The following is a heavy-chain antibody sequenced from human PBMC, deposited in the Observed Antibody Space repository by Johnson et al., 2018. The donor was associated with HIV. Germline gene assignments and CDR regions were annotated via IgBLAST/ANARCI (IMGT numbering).Heavy chain of an antibody. V-gene: IGHV3-7*02. J-gene: IGHJ3*02. Sequence: MQLVESGGGLVQPGGSLRLSCAASGFTFSNYWMTWVRQAPGKGLEWVANIQQDGSEKYYVDSVKGRFTNSRDNAKNTLYLQMNNLRPEDTAVYYCAVLTTGGLRVGNFDIWGQGTMVTVSS. D-gene: IGHD1-1*01. CDR1: GFTFSNYW. CDR2: IQQDGSEK. CDR3: AVLTTGGLRVGNFDI.